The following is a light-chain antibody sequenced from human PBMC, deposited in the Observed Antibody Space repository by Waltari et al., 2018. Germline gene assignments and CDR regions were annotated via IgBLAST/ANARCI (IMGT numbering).Light chain of an antibody. CDR2: EVT. J-gene: IGLJ2*01. CDR3: CSCTTGSPMGVV. CDR1: SSDVGTYNL. V-gene: IGLV2-23*02. Sequence: QSALTQPASVSGSPGQSITISCTGTSSDVGTYNLVSWYQQHPGKAPKLVIYEVTKRPSGVSNRFSGSKSGNTASLTISGLQAEDEADYYCCSCTTGSPMGVVFGGGTKLTVL.